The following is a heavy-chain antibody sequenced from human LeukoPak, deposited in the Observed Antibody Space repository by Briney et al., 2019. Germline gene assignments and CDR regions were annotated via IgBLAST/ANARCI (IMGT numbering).Heavy chain of an antibody. D-gene: IGHD3-3*01. J-gene: IGHJ5*01. V-gene: IGHV4-34*01. CDR1: GGSFSNYD. CDR2: INHNGRT. Sequence: LETLSLTCAVYGGSFSNYDWTWIRQPPGKGLEWIGEINHNGRTNYNPSLKSLLTISADTSKHQFSLKLRSVTAADTAVYYCARGRSRVTVFGVALNWFDSWGQGNLVSVSS. CDR3: ARGRSRVTVFGVALNWFDS.